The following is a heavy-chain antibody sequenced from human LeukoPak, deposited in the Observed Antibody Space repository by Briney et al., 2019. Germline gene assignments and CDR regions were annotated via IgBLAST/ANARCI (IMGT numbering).Heavy chain of an antibody. J-gene: IGHJ4*02. Sequence: SETLSLTCAVYGGSFSGYYWSWIRQPPGKGLEWIGEINHSGSTNYNPSLKSRVTISVDTSKNQFSLKLSSVTAADTAVYYCARETEQQLGFDYWGQGTLVTVSS. CDR2: INHSGST. CDR3: ARETEQQLGFDY. CDR1: GGSFSGYY. D-gene: IGHD6-13*01. V-gene: IGHV4-34*01.